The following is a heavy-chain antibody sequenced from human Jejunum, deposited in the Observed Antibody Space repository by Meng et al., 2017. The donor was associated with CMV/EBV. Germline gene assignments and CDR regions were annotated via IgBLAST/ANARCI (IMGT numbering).Heavy chain of an antibody. CDR3: ARVRVYGSGIGRWFDP. CDR1: SVSNGDFY. CDR2: MFYSGST. Sequence: SVSNGDFYWSWFRQPPGKGLEWIGYMFYSGSTYYNPSLKSRVTISVDTSKNQFSLELNSVTAADTAVYYCARVRVYGSGIGRWFDPWGQGARVTVSS. V-gene: IGHV4-30-4*01. J-gene: IGHJ5*02. D-gene: IGHD3-10*01.